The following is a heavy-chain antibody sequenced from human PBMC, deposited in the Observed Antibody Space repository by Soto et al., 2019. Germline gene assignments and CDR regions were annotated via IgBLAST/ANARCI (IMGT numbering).Heavy chain of an antibody. V-gene: IGHV1-18*01. D-gene: IGHD6-13*01. CDR3: ARDGFHSSSWYPEYFQH. J-gene: IGHJ1*01. CDR1: GYTFTSYG. Sequence: VKVSCKASGYTFTSYGISWVRQAPGQGLEWMGWISAYNGNTNYAQKLQGRVTMTTDTSTSTAYMELRSLRSDDTAVYYCARDGFHSSSWYPEYFQHWGQGTLVTVSS. CDR2: ISAYNGNT.